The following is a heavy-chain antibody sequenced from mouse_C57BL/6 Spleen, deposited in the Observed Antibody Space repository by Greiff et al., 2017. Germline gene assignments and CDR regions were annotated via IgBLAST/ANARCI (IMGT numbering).Heavy chain of an antibody. J-gene: IGHJ2*01. CDR1: GFTFSSYA. D-gene: IGHD2-5*01. Sequence: EVNVVESGGGLVKPGGSLKLSCAASGFTFSSYAMSWVRQTPEKRLEWVATISDGGSYTYYPDNVKGRFTISRDNAKNNLYLQMSHLKSEDTAMYYCARAPYSNYLYYFDYWGQGTTLTVSS. CDR3: ARAPYSNYLYYFDY. V-gene: IGHV5-4*03. CDR2: ISDGGSYT.